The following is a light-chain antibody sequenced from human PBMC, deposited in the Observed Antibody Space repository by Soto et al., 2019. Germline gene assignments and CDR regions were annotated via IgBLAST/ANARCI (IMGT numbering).Light chain of an antibody. Sequence: QSALTQPAPVSGSPGQSITISCTGTSSDVGGYNYVSWYQQYPGKAPKLMIYHVSNRPSGVSNRFSGSKSGNSASLTISGLQAEDEADYYCSSYTSTSTYVFGTGTKVTVL. CDR2: HVS. CDR1: SSDVGGYNY. V-gene: IGLV2-14*01. CDR3: SSYTSTSTYV. J-gene: IGLJ1*01.